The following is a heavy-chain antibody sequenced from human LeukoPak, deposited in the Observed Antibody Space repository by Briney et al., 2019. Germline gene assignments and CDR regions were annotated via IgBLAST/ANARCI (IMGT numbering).Heavy chain of an antibody. CDR3: ARAHYDYVWGSYQLFDY. CDR1: GFTFSDYY. D-gene: IGHD3-16*02. V-gene: IGHV3-11*01. CDR2: ISSSGSTI. Sequence: GGSLRLSRAASGFTFSDYYMSWIRQAPGKGLEWVSYISSSGSTIYYADSVKGRFTISRDNAKNSLYLQMNSLRAEDTAVYYCARAHYDYVWGSYQLFDYWGQGTLVTVSS. J-gene: IGHJ4*02.